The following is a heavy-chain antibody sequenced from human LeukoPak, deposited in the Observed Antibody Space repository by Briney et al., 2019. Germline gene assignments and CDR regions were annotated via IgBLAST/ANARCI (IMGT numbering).Heavy chain of an antibody. V-gene: IGHV4-59*01. CDR2: IYYSGTT. CDR3: AREWGGNEPLLFDY. J-gene: IGHJ4*02. D-gene: IGHD4-23*01. CDR1: GGSISSYY. Sequence: SETLSLTCTVSGGSISSYYWSWIRRPPGKGLECIGYIYYSGTTNYNPSLKSRVTISVDTSKNQFSLKLSSVTAADTAVYYCAREWGGNEPLLFDYWGQGTLVTVSS.